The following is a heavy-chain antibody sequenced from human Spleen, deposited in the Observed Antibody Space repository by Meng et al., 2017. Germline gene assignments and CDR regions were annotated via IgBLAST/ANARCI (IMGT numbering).Heavy chain of an antibody. D-gene: IGHD6-19*01. J-gene: IGHJ4*02. Sequence: ASVMVSCKASGYPVTNYGITWVRQAPGQGLEGWGWISAYNGNTDYAPKLQGRVTMTTDTSTTTAYMEVRSLRTDDTAMYYCARTLGVRSGAYPSDYWGQGTQVTVSS. CDR3: ARTLGVRSGAYPSDY. CDR1: GYPVTNYG. CDR2: ISAYNGNT. V-gene: IGHV1-18*01.